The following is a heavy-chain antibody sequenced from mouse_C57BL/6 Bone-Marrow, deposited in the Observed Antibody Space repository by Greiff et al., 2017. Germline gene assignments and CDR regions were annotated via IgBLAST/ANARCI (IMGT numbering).Heavy chain of an antibody. CDR3: SRHSRYYYCSFAY. J-gene: IGHJ3*01. V-gene: IGHV5-9*01. CDR2: ISGGGGNT. Sequence: EVQLVESGGGLVKPGGSLKLSCAASGFTFSSYTMSWVRQTPEQRLEWVATISGGGGNTDYPDSVKGRFTISRDNAKNTLYLQMRSLRSEDTALYYCSRHSRYYYCSFAYWGQGTLVTVSA. CDR1: GFTFSSYT. D-gene: IGHD2-1*01.